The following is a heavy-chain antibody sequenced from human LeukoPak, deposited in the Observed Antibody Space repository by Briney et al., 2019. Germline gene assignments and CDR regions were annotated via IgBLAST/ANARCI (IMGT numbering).Heavy chain of an antibody. Sequence: SETLSLTCAIYGGSFSGYDWSWIRQPRGKGLEWIGEMNHSGSTNYNPSLKSRVTISVDTSKNQFSLKLSSVTAADTAVYYCARGGLFNYGHSYYFDYWGQGTLVTVSS. J-gene: IGHJ4*02. CDR3: ARGGLFNYGHSYYFDY. CDR2: MNHSGST. CDR1: GGSFSGYD. V-gene: IGHV4-34*01. D-gene: IGHD3-10*01.